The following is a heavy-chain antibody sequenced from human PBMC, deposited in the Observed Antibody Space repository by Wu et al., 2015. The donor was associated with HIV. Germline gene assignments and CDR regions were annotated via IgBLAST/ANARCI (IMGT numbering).Heavy chain of an antibody. CDR3: ARGKGRLVRGYFDL. CDR1: GGSFSGSY. CDR2: INHSGST. V-gene: IGHV4-34*01. D-gene: IGHD6-19*01. Sequence: QVQLHQWGAGLLKPSETLSLTCAVYGGSFSGSYWSWIRQPPGKGLEWIGEINHSGSTNYNPSLKSRVTISVDTSKNQFSLKLSSVTAADTAVYYCARGKGRLVRGYFDLWGRGTLVTVSS. J-gene: IGHJ2*01.